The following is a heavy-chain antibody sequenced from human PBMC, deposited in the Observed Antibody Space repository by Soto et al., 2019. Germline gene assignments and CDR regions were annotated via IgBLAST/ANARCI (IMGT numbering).Heavy chain of an antibody. D-gene: IGHD6-19*01. CDR1: GYTFTSYD. CDR3: AREEFPTTAVAGTAGRTFYYYYGMAV. J-gene: IGHJ6*02. Sequence: ASVKVSCKASGYTFTSYDINWVRQATGQGLEWMGWMNPNSGNTGYAQKFQGRVTMTRNTSISTAYMELSSLRSEDTAVYYCAREEFPTTAVAGTAGRTFYYYYGMAVWGQGTTVTVSS. CDR2: MNPNSGNT. V-gene: IGHV1-8*01.